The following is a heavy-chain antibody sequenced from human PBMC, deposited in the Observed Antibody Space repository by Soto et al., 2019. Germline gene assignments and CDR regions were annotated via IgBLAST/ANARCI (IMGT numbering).Heavy chain of an antibody. CDR3: AREGWNRGAFDY. D-gene: IGHD1-1*01. Sequence: QVQLQESGPGLVKPSQTLSLTCTVSGGSISSGGYYWSWIRQPPGTGLEWIGYIYYSGSTYYNPSLKSRVTISVDTSKNQFSLKLSSVTAADTAVYYCAREGWNRGAFDYWGQGTLVTVSS. J-gene: IGHJ4*02. CDR1: GGSISSGGYY. V-gene: IGHV4-31*03. CDR2: IYYSGST.